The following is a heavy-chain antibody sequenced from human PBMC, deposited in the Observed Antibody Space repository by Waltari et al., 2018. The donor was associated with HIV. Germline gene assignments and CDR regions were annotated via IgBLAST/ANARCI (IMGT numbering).Heavy chain of an antibody. CDR1: GGSISSSSYY. V-gene: IGHV4-39*01. Sequence: QLQLQESGPGLVKPSETLSLTCTVSGGSISSSSYYWGWIRQPPGKGLEWIGSLYYSGSTYYNPSLKSRVTISVDTSKNQFSLKLSSVTAADTAVYYCARREAAVLDPWGQGTLVTVSS. CDR3: ARREAAVLDP. D-gene: IGHD6-13*01. CDR2: LYYSGST. J-gene: IGHJ5*02.